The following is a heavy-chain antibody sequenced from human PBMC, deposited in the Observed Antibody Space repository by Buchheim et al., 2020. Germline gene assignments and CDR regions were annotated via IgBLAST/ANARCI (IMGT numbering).Heavy chain of an antibody. J-gene: IGHJ4*02. V-gene: IGHV3-30*03. CDR2: ISFDGSDK. CDR1: GFLFRNSG. Sequence: QVVLAESGGGVVQPGRSLRLSCAASGFLFRNSGMHWVRQAPGKGLEWVAFISFDGSDKYYADSVKGRSTVARDNSKNKLYLMATTLRAEDTALYYCARVAVILGNNNIDHWGQGTL. CDR3: ARVAVILGNNNIDH. D-gene: IGHD3/OR15-3a*01.